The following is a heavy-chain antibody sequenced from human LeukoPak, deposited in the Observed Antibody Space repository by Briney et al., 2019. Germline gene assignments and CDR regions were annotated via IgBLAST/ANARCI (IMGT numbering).Heavy chain of an antibody. V-gene: IGHV3-30*03. CDR1: GFTFSSSA. Sequence: QPGKSLRLSCVASGFTFSSSAFHWVRQAPGKGLDWVALLSYDGTNNYYADSVKGRFTISRDNTRGTLYLQMDSLRPEDTAIYYCVRATEGGAMDVWGQGTTVTVSS. CDR3: VRATEGGAMDV. D-gene: IGHD1-26*01. CDR2: LSYDGTNN. J-gene: IGHJ6*02.